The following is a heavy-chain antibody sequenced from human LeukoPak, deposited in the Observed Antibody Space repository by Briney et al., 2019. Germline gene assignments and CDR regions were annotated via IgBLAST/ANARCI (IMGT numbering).Heavy chain of an antibody. CDR2: IYYTGST. Sequence: PSETLSLTCTLSGGSISTYYWSWVRQPPGKGLEWIGYIYYTGSTDYNPSLKSRVTISVDTSKNQFSLKLSSVTAADTAVYYCARERGEPRFDPWGQGTLVTVSS. CDR1: GGSISTYY. CDR3: ARERGEPRFDP. V-gene: IGHV4-59*12. D-gene: IGHD1-26*01. J-gene: IGHJ5*02.